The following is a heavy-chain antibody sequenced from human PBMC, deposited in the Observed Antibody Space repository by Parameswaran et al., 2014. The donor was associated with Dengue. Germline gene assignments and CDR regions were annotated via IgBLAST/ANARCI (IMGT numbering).Heavy chain of an antibody. D-gene: IGHD3-3*01. CDR3: AADPGFGVVTHYYYYYAMDV. J-gene: IGHJ6*02. Sequence: WVRQAPGQRLEWIGWIVVGTGNTKYAQKFHERVTITRDMTTGTAYMELSSLRSEDTAVYFCAADPGFGVVTHYYYYYAMDVWGQGTTVTVSS. CDR2: IVVGTGNT. V-gene: IGHV1-58*01.